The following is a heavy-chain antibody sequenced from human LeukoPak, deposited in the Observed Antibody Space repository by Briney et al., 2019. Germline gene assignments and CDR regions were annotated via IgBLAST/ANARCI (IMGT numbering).Heavy chain of an antibody. D-gene: IGHD3-16*01. CDR2: VSQSGTT. J-gene: IGHJ4*02. Sequence: SETLSLTCAVSGGSVTDYNWWIWVRQPPGKGLEWIGEVSQSGTTKYNPSLKSRVTISVDTSKNQFSLKLSSVTATDTAVYYCARHYGPWGQGTLVTVSS. V-gene: IGHV4-4*02. CDR1: GGSVTDYNW. CDR3: ARHYGP.